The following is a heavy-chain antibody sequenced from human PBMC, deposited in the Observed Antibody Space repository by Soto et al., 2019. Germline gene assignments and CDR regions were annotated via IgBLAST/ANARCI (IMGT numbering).Heavy chain of an antibody. CDR2: ISGSGGTT. D-gene: IGHD1-1*01. CDR1: GFTFSSYA. CDR3: AKGSRGNVHYYGMDV. V-gene: IGHV3-23*01. Sequence: EVQLLESGGGLVQPGGSLRLSCAASGFTFSSYAMSWVRQAPGKGLEWVSNISGSGGTTYYADSVKGRFTISRDNSKNTLYLQMNSLRAEDTAVYYCAKGSRGNVHYYGMDVWGQGTTVTVSS. J-gene: IGHJ6*02.